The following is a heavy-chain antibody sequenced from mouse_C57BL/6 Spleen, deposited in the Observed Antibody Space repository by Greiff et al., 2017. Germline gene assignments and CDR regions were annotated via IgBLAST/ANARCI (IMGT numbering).Heavy chain of an antibody. CDR2: ISSGSSTI. CDR1: GFTFSDYG. D-gene: IGHD2-5*01. CDR3: ARYSNFYAMDY. Sequence: EVMLVESGGGLVKPGGSLKLSCAASGFTFSDYGMHWVRQASEKGLEWVAYISSGSSTIYYADTVKGRFTISRDNAKNTLFLQMTSLRSEDTAMYYCARYSNFYAMDYWGQGTSVTVSS. V-gene: IGHV5-17*01. J-gene: IGHJ4*01.